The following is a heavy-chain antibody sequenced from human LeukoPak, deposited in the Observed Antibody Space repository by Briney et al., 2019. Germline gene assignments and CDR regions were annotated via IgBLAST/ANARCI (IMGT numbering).Heavy chain of an antibody. V-gene: IGHV3-15*01. CDR1: GFTFSNAW. D-gene: IGHD6-6*01. CDR3: TAEYYSSSVDY. CDR2: IKSKTDGGTT. J-gene: IGHJ4*02. Sequence: GGSLRLSCAASGFTFSNAWMSWVRQAPGKGLEWVGRIKSKTDGGTTDYAAPVKGRFTISRDDSKNTLYLQMNSLKTEDTAAYYCTAEYYSSSVDYWGQGTLVTVSS.